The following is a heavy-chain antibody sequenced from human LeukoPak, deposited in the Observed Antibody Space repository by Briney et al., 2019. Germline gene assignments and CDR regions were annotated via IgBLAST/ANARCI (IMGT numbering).Heavy chain of an antibody. CDR3: VRGDTFRGFDI. J-gene: IGHJ3*02. V-gene: IGHV3-74*03. D-gene: IGHD5-18*01. Sequence: GGSLRLSCAASGFIFSNSWMHWVRQAPGKGLEWVSRINTDGRSITYADSVKGRFTISRDDAKNTLYLYMNTLRAEDTAVYFCVRGDTFRGFDIWGQGTTVIVSS. CDR1: GFIFSNSW. CDR2: INTDGRSI.